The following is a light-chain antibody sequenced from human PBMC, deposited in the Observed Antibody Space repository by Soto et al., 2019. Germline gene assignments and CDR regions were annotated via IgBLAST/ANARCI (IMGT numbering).Light chain of an antibody. CDR2: EVS. J-gene: IGLJ1*01. CDR1: SSDVGGXNY. Sequence: QSALTQPASLSGSPGQSITISCSGTSSDVGGXNYVSWYQLXXGXAPKLLIHEVSERPSGISNRFSGSKSGNTASLTISGXXAEDEADYYCASFXXXXTXXFGSXTKLTVL. V-gene: IGLV2-14*01. CDR3: ASFXXXXTXX.